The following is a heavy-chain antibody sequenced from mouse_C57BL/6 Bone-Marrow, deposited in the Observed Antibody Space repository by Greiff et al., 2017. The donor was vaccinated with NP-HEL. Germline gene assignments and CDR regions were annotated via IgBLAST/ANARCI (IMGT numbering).Heavy chain of an antibody. CDR3: ARERVYYYGSSYRYYAMDY. V-gene: IGHV1-59*01. Sequence: QVQLQQPGAELVRPGTSVKLSCKASGYTFTSYWMHWVKQRPGQGLEWIGVIDPSDSYTNYNQKFKGKATLTVDTSSSTAYMQLSSLTSEDSAVYYCARERVYYYGSSYRYYAMDYWGQGTSVTVSS. CDR2: IDPSDSYT. J-gene: IGHJ4*01. D-gene: IGHD1-1*01. CDR1: GYTFTSYW.